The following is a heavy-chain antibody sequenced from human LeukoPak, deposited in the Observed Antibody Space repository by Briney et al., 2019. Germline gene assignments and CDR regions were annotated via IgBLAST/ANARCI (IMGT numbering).Heavy chain of an antibody. CDR1: GGSISSSSYY. V-gene: IGHV4-39*01. CDR2: IYYSGST. D-gene: IGHD4-17*01. CDR3: ATYGDYMYYFDY. Sequence: PSETLSLTCSVSGGSISSSSYYWGWIRQPPGKGLEWIGSIYYSGSTYYNPSLKSRVTISVDTSKNQFSLKLRSVTAADTVVYYCATYGDYMYYFDYWGQGTLVTVSS. J-gene: IGHJ4*02.